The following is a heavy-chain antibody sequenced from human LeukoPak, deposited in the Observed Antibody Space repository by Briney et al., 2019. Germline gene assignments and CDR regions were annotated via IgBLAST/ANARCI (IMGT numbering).Heavy chain of an antibody. J-gene: IGHJ6*03. CDR2: ISSGSSTI. CDR3: AGDDYVWGSPYYYYYMNV. CDR1: GFTFSSYS. V-gene: IGHV3-48*01. D-gene: IGHD3-16*01. Sequence: PGGSLRLSCAASGFTFSSYSMNWVRQAPRKGLEWVSYISSGSSTIYYADSVKGRFTISRDNAKNSLYLQMNSLRAEDTAVYYCAGDDYVWGSPYYYYYMNVWGKGTTVTVSS.